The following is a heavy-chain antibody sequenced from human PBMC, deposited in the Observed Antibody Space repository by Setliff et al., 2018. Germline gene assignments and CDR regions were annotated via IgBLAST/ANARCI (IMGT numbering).Heavy chain of an antibody. J-gene: IGHJ4*02. V-gene: IGHV4-61*09. Sequence: SETLSLTCTVSGDSISSRTHYWSWIRQPAGKGLEWIGQVYTSWTTNYNPSLKSRVTLSLDTAKNQFSLELRAVTAADTALYYCARENGYCSGGACYFMFDYWVQGTLVTVSS. CDR2: VYTSWTT. CDR1: GDSISSRTHY. D-gene: IGHD2-15*01. CDR3: ARENGYCSGGACYFMFDY.